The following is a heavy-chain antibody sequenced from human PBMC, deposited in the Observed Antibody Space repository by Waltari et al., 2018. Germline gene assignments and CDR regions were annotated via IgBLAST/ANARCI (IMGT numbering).Heavy chain of an antibody. CDR3: ARGGRGIAAAGTSEFWGY. J-gene: IGHJ4*02. Sequence: QVQLVESGGGEVQPGRSLRLSCAASGFTFSDYGMHWGRQAPGKGLGGVAVIWVDGSNKDSAGAVKGRFTVSRDNSKNILYLQMNGLRAEDTAVYYCARGGRGIAAAGTSEFWGYWGQGTLVTVSS. V-gene: IGHV3-33*01. CDR1: GFTFSDYG. CDR2: IWVDGSNK. D-gene: IGHD6-13*01.